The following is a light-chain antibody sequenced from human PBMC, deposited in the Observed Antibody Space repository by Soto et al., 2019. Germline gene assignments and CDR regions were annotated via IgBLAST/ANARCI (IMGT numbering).Light chain of an antibody. CDR2: GNS. CDR1: SSNIGAGYD. J-gene: IGLJ1*01. CDR3: QSYDSRLRSYV. V-gene: IGLV1-40*01. Sequence: QSVLTQPPSVSGAPGQRVTISCTGSSSNIGAGYDVHWYQQLPGTAPKLLIYGNSNRPSGVPDRFSGSKSGTSASLAITGLQDEDEADYYCQSYDSRLRSYVFGTGTKLTVL.